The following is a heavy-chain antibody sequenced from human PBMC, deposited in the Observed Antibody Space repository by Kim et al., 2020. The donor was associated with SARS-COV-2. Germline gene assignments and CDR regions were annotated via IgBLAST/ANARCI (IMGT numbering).Heavy chain of an antibody. D-gene: IGHD3-9*01. CDR3: ARKAGATYFERLGYYYYGM. Sequence: SVKVSCKASGGTFSSYAISWVRQAPGQGLECMGGIIPIFGTANYAQKFQGRVTITADESTSTAYMELSSLRSEETAGYYCARKAGATYFERLGYYYYGM. V-gene: IGHV1-69*13. CDR2: IIPIFGTA. CDR1: GGTFSSYA. J-gene: IGHJ6*01.